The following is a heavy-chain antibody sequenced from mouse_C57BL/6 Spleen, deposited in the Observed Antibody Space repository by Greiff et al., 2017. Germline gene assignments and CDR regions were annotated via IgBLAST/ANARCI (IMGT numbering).Heavy chain of an antibody. D-gene: IGHD2-4*01. CDR3: AREGIYYDYEGPFAY. CDR1: GYTFTSYW. J-gene: IGHJ3*01. V-gene: IGHV1-55*01. CDR2: IYPGSGST. Sequence: QVQLKQPGAELVKPGASVKMSCKASGYTFTSYWITWVKQRPGQGLEWIGDIYPGSGSTNYNEKFKSKATLTVDTSSSTAYMQLSSLTSEDSAVYYCAREGIYYDYEGPFAYWGQGTLVTVSA.